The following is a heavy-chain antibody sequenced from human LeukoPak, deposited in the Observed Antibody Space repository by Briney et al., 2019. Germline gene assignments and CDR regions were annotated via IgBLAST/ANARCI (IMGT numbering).Heavy chain of an antibody. CDR1: GYTFTGYY. V-gene: IGHV1-2*02. Sequence: GSVKVSCKASGYTFTGYYMHWVRPAPGQGLERMGWINPNSGGTNYAQKFQGRVTMTRDTSISTAYMELSRLRSDDTAVYYCARDLTTGGFDPWGQGTLVTVSS. J-gene: IGHJ5*02. CDR3: ARDLTTGGFDP. CDR2: INPNSGGT. D-gene: IGHD3-9*01.